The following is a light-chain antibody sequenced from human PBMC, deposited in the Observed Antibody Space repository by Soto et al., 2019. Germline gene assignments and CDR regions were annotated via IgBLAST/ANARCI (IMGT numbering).Light chain of an antibody. J-gene: IGLJ2*01. Sequence: QSVLTQPPSASGTPGQRVTISCSGSTSNIGTYTVNWYQQLPGTAPKLLIYSNNQRPSGVPDRFSGSKSGTSASLAISGLQSEDEADYYCATWDDSLNAYVVFGGGTKLTVL. V-gene: IGLV1-44*01. CDR3: ATWDDSLNAYVV. CDR2: SNN. CDR1: TSNIGTYT.